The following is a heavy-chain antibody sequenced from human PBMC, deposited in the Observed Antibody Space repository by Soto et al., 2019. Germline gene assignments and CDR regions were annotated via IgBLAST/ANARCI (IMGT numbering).Heavy chain of an antibody. CDR1: GGTFSSYA. D-gene: IGHD3-10*01. CDR2: IIPILGIA. Sequence: ASVKVSCKASGGTFSSYAISWVRQAPGQGLEWMGRIIPILGIANYAQKFQGRVTITADKSTSTAYMELSSLRSEDTAVYYCARVAGYGSGSYYDAFDIWGQGTMVTVSS. CDR3: ARVAGYGSGSYYDAFDI. V-gene: IGHV1-69*04. J-gene: IGHJ3*02.